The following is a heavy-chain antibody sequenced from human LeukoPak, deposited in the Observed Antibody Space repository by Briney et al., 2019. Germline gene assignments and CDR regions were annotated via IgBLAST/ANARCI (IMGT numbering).Heavy chain of an antibody. V-gene: IGHV4-59*01. J-gene: IGHJ4*02. CDR1: GGSISSYY. Sequence: SETLSLTCTVSGGSISSYYWSWIRQPPGKGLEWIGYIYYSGSTNYNPSLKSRVTISVDTSKNQFSLKLRSVTAADTAVYYCARSKDILTGYCFDYWGQGTLVTVSS. D-gene: IGHD3-9*01. CDR2: IYYSGST. CDR3: ARSKDILTGYCFDY.